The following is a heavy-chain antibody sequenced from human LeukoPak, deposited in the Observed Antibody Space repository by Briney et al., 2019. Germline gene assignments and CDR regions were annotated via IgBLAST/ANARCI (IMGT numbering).Heavy chain of an antibody. CDR3: ERSPFDY. CDR2: INHSGST. CDR1: GGSFSGYY. V-gene: IGHV4-34*01. J-gene: IGHJ4*02. Sequence: PSETLSLTCAVYGGSFSGYYWSWVRQPPGKGLEWIGEINHSGSTNYNPSLKSRVTISVDTSKNQFSLKLSSVTAADTAVYYCERSPFDYWGQGTLVTVSS.